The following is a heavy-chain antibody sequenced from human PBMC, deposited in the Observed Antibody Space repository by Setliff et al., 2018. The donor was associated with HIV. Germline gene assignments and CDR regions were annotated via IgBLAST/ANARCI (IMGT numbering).Heavy chain of an antibody. J-gene: IGHJ4*02. D-gene: IGHD2-15*01. CDR3: AREDCSGGSCSGSDY. CDR2: INPSGGST. CDR1: GYTFTSYY. V-gene: IGHV1-46*01. Sequence: ASVKVSCKASGYTFTSYYMHWVRQAPGQGLEWMGIINPSGGSTSYAQKLQGRVTMTRDTSTSTVYMELSSLRSEDTAVYYCAREDCSGGSCSGSDYWGQGTLVTVSS.